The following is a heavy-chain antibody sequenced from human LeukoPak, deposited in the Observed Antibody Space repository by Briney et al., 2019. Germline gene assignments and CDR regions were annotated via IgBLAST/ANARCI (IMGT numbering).Heavy chain of an antibody. J-gene: IGHJ4*02. Sequence: GASVKVSCKASGYTFTSYYMHWVRQAPGQGLEWMGIINPSGGSTSYAQKFQGRVTMTRDTSTSTVYMELSSLRSDDSAVYYCASAAVYGDPTNPYFDYWGQGTLVTVSS. CDR3: ASAAVYGDPTNPYFDY. D-gene: IGHD4-17*01. CDR2: INPSGGST. CDR1: GYTFTSYY. V-gene: IGHV1-46*01.